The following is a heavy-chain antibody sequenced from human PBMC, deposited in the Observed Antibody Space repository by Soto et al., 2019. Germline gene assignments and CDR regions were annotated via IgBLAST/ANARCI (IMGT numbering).Heavy chain of an antibody. D-gene: IGHD1-26*01. CDR3: ARGSRVKIPAATGRDYYYHGLDV. CDR2: IHNGGST. CDR1: DGSISDHY. Sequence: PSETLSLTCTVSDGSISDHYYMWIRQSPGKGLEYIGYIHNGGSTNYNPSLKSRVTISVDRSKNQFSLKLTSVTAADTAMYYCARGSRVKIPAATGRDYYYHGLDVWAQGTAVTVSS. J-gene: IGHJ6*02. V-gene: IGHV4-4*08.